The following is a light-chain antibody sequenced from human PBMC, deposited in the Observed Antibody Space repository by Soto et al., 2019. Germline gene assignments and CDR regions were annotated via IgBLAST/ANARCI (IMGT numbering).Light chain of an antibody. Sequence: QLVLTQPRSVSGSPGQSVTISCTGTSSDVGHYNYVSWYQQHPGKAPKLMVYDVSKRPSGVPDRFSGSKSGNTASLTISGLQAEDEADYYCCSYAGSYTYVVFGGGTKLTVL. V-gene: IGLV2-11*01. CDR3: CSYAGSYTYVV. CDR2: DVS. CDR1: SSDVGHYNY. J-gene: IGLJ2*01.